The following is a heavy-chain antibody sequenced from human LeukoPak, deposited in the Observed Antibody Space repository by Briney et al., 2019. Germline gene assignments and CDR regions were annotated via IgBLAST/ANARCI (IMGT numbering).Heavy chain of an antibody. J-gene: IGHJ6*02. CDR1: GFTFSNAW. V-gene: IGHV3-15*01. CDR3: TTVVPYYSGSYYPYYYYGMDV. CDR2: IKSKTDGGTT. Sequence: GGSLRLSCAASGFTFSNAWMSWVRQAPGKGLEWVGRIKSKTDGGTTDYAAPVKGRFTISRDDSKNTLYLQMNSLKTEDTAVYYCTTVVPYYSGSYYPYYYYGMDVWGQGTTVTVSS. D-gene: IGHD1-26*01.